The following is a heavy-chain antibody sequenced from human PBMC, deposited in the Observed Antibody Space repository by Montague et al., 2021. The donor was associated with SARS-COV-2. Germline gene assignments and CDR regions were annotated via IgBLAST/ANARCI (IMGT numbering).Heavy chain of an antibody. CDR1: GFSLSTSGVG. V-gene: IGHV2-5*02. J-gene: IGHJ4*02. CDR3: ARRLYCSSTNCPYYFDK. D-gene: IGHD2-2*01. CDR2: VSWDDDN. Sequence: PALVKPTQTLTLTCTFSGFSLSTSGVGVGWIRQPPGKALEWLALVSWDDDNRYNPSVKSRVTVTKGTSENQVVLTMTNMGPVDTATDYCARRLYCSSTNCPYYFDKWGQGTLVIVSS.